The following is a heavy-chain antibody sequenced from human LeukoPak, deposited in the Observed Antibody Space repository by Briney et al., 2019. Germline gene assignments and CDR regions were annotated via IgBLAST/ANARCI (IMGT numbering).Heavy chain of an antibody. Sequence: GASVKVSCKASGYTFTGYYMHWVRQAPGQGLEWMGWINPNSGNTGYAQKFQGRVTITRNTSISTAYMELSRLRSDDTAVYYCAGVPIHTDPRRAFDIWGQGTMVTVSS. CDR1: GYTFTGYY. J-gene: IGHJ3*02. CDR3: AGVPIHTDPRRAFDI. V-gene: IGHV1-8*03. CDR2: INPNSGNT. D-gene: IGHD2-2*02.